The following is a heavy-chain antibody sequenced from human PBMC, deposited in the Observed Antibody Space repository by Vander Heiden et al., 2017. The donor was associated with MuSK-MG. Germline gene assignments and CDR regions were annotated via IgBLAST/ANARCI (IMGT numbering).Heavy chain of an antibody. V-gene: IGHV3-23*01. CDR3: AKDPPFWEWLPSFDY. CDR1: GFTFSSYA. D-gene: IGHD3-3*01. J-gene: IGHJ4*02. CDR2: ISGSGGST. Sequence: EVQLLESGGGLVQLGGSLRPSCAASGFTFSSYAMSWVRQAPGKGLEWVSAISGSGGSTYYADSVKGRFTISRDNSKNTLYLQMNSLRAEDTAVYYCAKDPPFWEWLPSFDYWGQGTLVTVSS.